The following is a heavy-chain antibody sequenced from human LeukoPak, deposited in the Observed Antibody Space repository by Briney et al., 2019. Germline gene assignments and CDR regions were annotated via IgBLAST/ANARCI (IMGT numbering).Heavy chain of an antibody. CDR2: ISGSGGST. CDR3: AREVVSSPFYFDS. Sequence: GGSLRLSCAASGFTFSSYAMSWVRQAPGKGLEWVSAISGSGGSTYYADSVKGRFTISRDNSKNTLYLLMNSLIPEDTAVYYCAREVVSSPFYFDSWGQGTLVTVSS. D-gene: IGHD2-15*01. CDR1: GFTFSSYA. J-gene: IGHJ4*02. V-gene: IGHV3-23*01.